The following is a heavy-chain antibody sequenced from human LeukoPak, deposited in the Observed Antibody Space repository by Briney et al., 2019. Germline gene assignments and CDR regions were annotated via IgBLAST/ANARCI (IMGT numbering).Heavy chain of an antibody. J-gene: IGHJ4*02. CDR3: AREGGPYRPLDY. CDR2: VNLQGST. Sequence: SGTLSLTCGVSGGSITNTNYWTWVRQPPGKGLEWIGEVNLQGSTNYNPSLMGRVAISVDTSENHISLQLTTVTAADTAVYYCAREGGPYRPLDYSGQGTLVTVSS. CDR1: GGSITNTNY. V-gene: IGHV4-4*02.